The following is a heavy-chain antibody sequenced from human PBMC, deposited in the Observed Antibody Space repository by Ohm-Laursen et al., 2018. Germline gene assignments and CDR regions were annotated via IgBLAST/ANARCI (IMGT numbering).Heavy chain of an antibody. V-gene: IGHV3-21*01. CDR2: ISGGSGYI. J-gene: IGHJ4*02. Sequence: SLRLSCAASGFTFGSYWMGWVRQAPGKGLEWVSSISGGSGYIYYADSVKGRFTISRDNAKNSLYLQMDSLRVEDSAVYYCATETGWHYFDYWGQGTLVTVSS. CDR1: GFTFGSYW. CDR3: ATETGWHYFDY. D-gene: IGHD7-27*01.